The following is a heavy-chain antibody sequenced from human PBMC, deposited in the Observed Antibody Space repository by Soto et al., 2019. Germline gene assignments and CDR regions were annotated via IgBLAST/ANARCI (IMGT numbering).Heavy chain of an antibody. V-gene: IGHV5-10-1*01. CDR3: ASQVGDFWSVYPSGPVYV. CDR2: IDPSDSYT. D-gene: IGHD3-3*01. Sequence: PGESLTISCKGSGYSFTSYWISWVRQMPGKGLEWMGRIDPSDSYTNYSPSFQGHVTNSADNSISTAYLRWGSLRAWDPAIFFCASQVGDFWSVYPSGPVYVWGREPRVTVS. CDR1: GYSFTSYW. J-gene: IGHJ4*02.